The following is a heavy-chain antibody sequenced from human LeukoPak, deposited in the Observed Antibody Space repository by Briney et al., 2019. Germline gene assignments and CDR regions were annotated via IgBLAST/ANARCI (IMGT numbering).Heavy chain of an antibody. V-gene: IGHV1-8*01. CDR3: ARDSSSSWEGFDY. CDR1: GYTFTSYD. D-gene: IGHD6-13*01. CDR2: MNPNSGNT. Sequence: ASVKVSCKASGYTFTSYDINWVRQATGQGLEWMGWMNPNSGNTGYAQKFQGRVTMTRNTSISTAYMELSSLRSDDTAVYYCARDSSSSWEGFDYWGQGTLVTVSS. J-gene: IGHJ4*02.